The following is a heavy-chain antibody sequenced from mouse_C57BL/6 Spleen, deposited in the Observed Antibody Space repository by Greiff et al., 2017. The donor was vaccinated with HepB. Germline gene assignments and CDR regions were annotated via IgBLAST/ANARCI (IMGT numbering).Heavy chain of an antibody. D-gene: IGHD2-2*01. CDR2: ISSGSSTI. CDR3: ARSTMVPYYAMDY. J-gene: IGHJ4*01. CDR1: GFTFSDYG. Sequence: EVQVVESGGGLVKPGGSLKLSCAASGFTFSDYGMHWVRQSPEKGLEWVAYISSGSSTIYYADTVKGRFTISRDNAKNTLCLQMTSLRSEDTAMYYCARSTMVPYYAMDYWGQGTSVTVSS. V-gene: IGHV5-17*01.